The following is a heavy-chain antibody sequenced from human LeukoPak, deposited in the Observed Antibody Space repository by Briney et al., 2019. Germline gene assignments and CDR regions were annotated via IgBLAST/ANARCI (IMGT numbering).Heavy chain of an antibody. CDR3: ASAGYTSSSGRAFDI. CDR1: GGSISNTN. V-gene: IGHV3-23*01. D-gene: IGHD6-13*01. J-gene: IGHJ3*02. CDR2: ISESGSRT. Sequence: ASETLSLTCGVSGGSISNTNWWSWVRQAPGKGPEWVSAISESGSRTYHGDSVKGRFTISRDNSKNTLYLQMNSLRAEDTAVYYCASAGYTSSSGRAFDIWGQGTMVTVSS.